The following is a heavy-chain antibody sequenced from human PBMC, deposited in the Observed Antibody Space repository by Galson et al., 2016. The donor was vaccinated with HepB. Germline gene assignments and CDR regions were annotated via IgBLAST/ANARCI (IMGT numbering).Heavy chain of an antibody. CDR1: GDSISIRGYY. Sequence: SETLSLTCTVSGDSISIRGYYWAWIRQPPGKGLEWIGSIYYSGNTYNNPSLKTRVSMSVDTSKNHFSLELSSVTAADTAVYYCARRTLQPSFYYWGQGTPVSVSS. J-gene: IGHJ4*02. D-gene: IGHD1-14*01. CDR3: ARRTLQPSFYY. CDR2: IYYSGNT. V-gene: IGHV4-39*02.